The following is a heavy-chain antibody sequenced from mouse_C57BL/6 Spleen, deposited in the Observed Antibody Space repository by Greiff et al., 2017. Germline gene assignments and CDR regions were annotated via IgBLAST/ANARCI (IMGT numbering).Heavy chain of an antibody. Sequence: EVKVEESGPGLVKPSQSLSLTCSVTGYSITSGYYWNWIRQFPGNKLEWMGYISYDGSNNYNPSLKNRISITRDTSKNQFFLKLNSVTTEDTATYYCARDRGDGYSNWGQGTTLTVSS. V-gene: IGHV3-6*01. CDR2: ISYDGSN. D-gene: IGHD2-3*01. CDR3: ARDRGDGYSN. CDR1: GYSITSGYY. J-gene: IGHJ2*01.